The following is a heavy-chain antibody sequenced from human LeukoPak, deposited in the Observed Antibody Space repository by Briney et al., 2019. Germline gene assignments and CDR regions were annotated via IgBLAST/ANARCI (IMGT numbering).Heavy chain of an antibody. CDR1: GDSISRSRYF. CDR3: ASGKVTGGVIHN. CDR2: IYYSGST. J-gene: IGHJ4*02. D-gene: IGHD2-21*01. Sequence: SETLSLTCSVSGDSISRSRYFWGWIRQPPGKGLDWIGSIYYSGSTYYNPSLKSRVTISVDTSKNQFSLKLSSVTAADTAVYYCASGKVTGGVIHNWGQGTLVTVSS. V-gene: IGHV4-39*01.